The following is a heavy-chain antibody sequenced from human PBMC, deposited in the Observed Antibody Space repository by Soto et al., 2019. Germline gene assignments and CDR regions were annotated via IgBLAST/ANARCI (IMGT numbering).Heavy chain of an antibody. D-gene: IGHD3-3*01. CDR1: GYTFTSYA. V-gene: IGHV1-3*01. Sequence: ASVKVSCKASGYTFTSYAMHWVRQAPGQRLEWMGWINAGNGNTKYSQKFQGRVTITRDTSASTAYMELSSLRSEDTAVYYCARAARIFGVVIRNWFDPWGQGTMVTVSS. CDR3: ARAARIFGVVIRNWFDP. J-gene: IGHJ5*02. CDR2: INAGNGNT.